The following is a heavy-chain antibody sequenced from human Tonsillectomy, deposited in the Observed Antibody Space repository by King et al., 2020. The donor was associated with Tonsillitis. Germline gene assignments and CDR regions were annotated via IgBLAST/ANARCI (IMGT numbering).Heavy chain of an antibody. CDR3: SSKTYYNFWTGLDY. CDR1: GGSFMRYH. V-gene: IGHV4-34*01. CDR2: INPSGST. D-gene: IGHD3-3*01. J-gene: IGHJ4*02. Sequence: VQLQQWSAGLLKPSETLSLTCAVSGGSFMRYHWTWIRQPPGKGLEWIGEINPSGSTHYNPSLKSRVTISVDTSKNQFSLNLSSVTAADTAVYYCSSKTYYNFWTGLDYWGQGTLVTVSS.